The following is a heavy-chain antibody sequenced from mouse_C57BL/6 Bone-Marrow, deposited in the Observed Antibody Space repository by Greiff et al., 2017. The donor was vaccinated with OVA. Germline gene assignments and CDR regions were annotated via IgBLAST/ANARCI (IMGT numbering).Heavy chain of an antibody. V-gene: IGHV5-17*01. CDR2: ISSGSSTI. J-gene: IGHJ3*01. CDR1: GFTFSDYG. Sequence: EVHLVESGGGLVKPGGSLKLSCAASGFTFSDYGMHWVRQAPEKGLEWVAYISSGSSTIHYADTVKGRFTISRDNAKNTLFLQMTSLRSEDTAMYYCALGNLFAYWGQGTLVTVSA. CDR3: ALGNLFAY. D-gene: IGHD2-1*01.